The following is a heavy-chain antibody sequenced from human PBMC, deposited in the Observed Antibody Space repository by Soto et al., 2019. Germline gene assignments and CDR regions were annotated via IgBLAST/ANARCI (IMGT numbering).Heavy chain of an antibody. D-gene: IGHD2-21*01. J-gene: IGHJ4*02. Sequence: GGSVKVSFKASGGTFSSYAISWLRQARGQGLEWMGGIIPIFGTANYAQKFQGRVTITADESTSTAYMELSSLRSEDTAVYYCARRHVLCLDCYYFDYWGQGTLVTVSS. V-gene: IGHV1-69*13. CDR2: IIPIFGTA. CDR3: ARRHVLCLDCYYFDY. CDR1: GGTFSSYA.